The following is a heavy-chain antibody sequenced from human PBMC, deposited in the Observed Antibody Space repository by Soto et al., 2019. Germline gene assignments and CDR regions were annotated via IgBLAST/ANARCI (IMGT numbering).Heavy chain of an antibody. D-gene: IGHD2-21*02. CDR1: GYTFTSYA. CDR3: ARSIGVVTALDY. Sequence: QVQLVQSGAEEKKPGASVKVSCKASGYTFTSYAMHWVRQARGQRLEWMGWINAGNGNTKYSQKFQGRVTITRDTSASTVYMELSSLTSEDTAVYYCARSIGVVTALDYWCQGTLVTVSS. CDR2: INAGNGNT. J-gene: IGHJ4*02. V-gene: IGHV1-3*05.